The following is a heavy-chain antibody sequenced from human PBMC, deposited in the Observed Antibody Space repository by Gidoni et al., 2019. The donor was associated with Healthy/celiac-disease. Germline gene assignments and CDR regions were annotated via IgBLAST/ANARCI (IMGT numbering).Heavy chain of an antibody. CDR3: ARGGTSVGVVAHYGMDV. CDR2: IYYSGST. V-gene: IGHV4-59*01. Sequence: LSLTCTVSGGSISSYYWSWIRQPPGKGLEWIGYIYYSGSTNYNPSLKSRVTISVDTSKNQFSLKLSSVTAADTAVYYCARGGTSVGVVAHYGMDVWGQGTTVTVSS. J-gene: IGHJ6*02. D-gene: IGHD3-3*01. CDR1: GGSISSYY.